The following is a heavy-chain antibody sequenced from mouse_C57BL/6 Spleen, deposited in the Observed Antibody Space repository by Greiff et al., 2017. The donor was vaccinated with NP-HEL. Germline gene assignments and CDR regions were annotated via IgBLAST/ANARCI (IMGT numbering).Heavy chain of an antibody. J-gene: IGHJ3*01. CDR3: ASGWTWFAY. CDR2: IDPSDSYT. V-gene: IGHV1-50*01. D-gene: IGHD1-1*02. Sequence: QVQLQQPGAELVKPGASVKLSCKASGYTFTSYWMQWVKQRPGQGLEWIGEIDPSDSYTNYNQKFKGKATLTVNKSSSTAYMELRSLTSEDSAVYYCASGWTWFAYWGQGTLVTVSA. CDR1: GYTFTSYW.